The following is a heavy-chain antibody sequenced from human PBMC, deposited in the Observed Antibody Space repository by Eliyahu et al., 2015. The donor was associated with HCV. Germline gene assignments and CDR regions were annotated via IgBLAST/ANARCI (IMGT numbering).Heavy chain of an antibody. J-gene: IGHJ4*02. V-gene: IGHV4-59*01. CDR1: GGSISSYY. CDR2: IYYSGSA. Sequence: QVQLQESGPGLVKPSETLSLTCAVSGGSISSYYWSWIRQPPGKGLEWIGGIYYSGSASYNPSLKSRLTISLDTSKNQFSLRLSSVTAADTAVYYCAKYVDTALPYWGQGTLVTVSS. D-gene: IGHD5-18*01. CDR3: AKYVDTALPY.